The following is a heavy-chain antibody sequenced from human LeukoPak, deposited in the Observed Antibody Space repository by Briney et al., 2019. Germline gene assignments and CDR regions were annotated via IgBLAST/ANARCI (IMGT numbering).Heavy chain of an antibody. Sequence: PSETLSLTCTVSGGSISSYYWSWIRQPPGKGLEWIGYIYYSGSTNYNPSLKSRVTTSVDTSKNQFSLKLSSVTAADTAVYYCASTQTKYSSGWYYYFDYWGQGTLVTVSS. D-gene: IGHD6-19*01. V-gene: IGHV4-59*08. CDR3: ASTQTKYSSGWYYYFDY. J-gene: IGHJ4*02. CDR2: IYYSGST. CDR1: GGSISSYY.